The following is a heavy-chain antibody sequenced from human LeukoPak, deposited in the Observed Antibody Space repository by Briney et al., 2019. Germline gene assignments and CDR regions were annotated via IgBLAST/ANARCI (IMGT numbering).Heavy chain of an antibody. CDR2: IYTSGGT. CDR1: GGSISSGSYY. J-gene: IGHJ5*02. Sequence: SETLSLTCTVSGGSISSGSYYWSWIRPPAGEGLEWMGRIYTSGGTNYNPSLNSRVTISVDTSKNQFSLKLSPVSAADTAVYYCARVAAVAGTGNWFDPWGQGTLVTVSS. D-gene: IGHD6-19*01. CDR3: ARVAAVAGTGNWFDP. V-gene: IGHV4-61*02.